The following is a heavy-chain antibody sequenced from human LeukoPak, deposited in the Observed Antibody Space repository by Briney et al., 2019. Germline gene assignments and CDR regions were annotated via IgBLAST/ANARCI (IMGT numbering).Heavy chain of an antibody. CDR3: ASGGLETYDY. Sequence: SETLSLTCAVYGGSFSGYYWSWIRQPPGKGLEWIGEINHSGSTNYNPSLKSRVTMSVDTSKNQFSLKLSSVTAADTAVYYCASGGLETYDYWGQGTLVTVSS. CDR2: INHSGST. V-gene: IGHV4-34*01. J-gene: IGHJ4*02. D-gene: IGHD3-16*01. CDR1: GGSFSGYY.